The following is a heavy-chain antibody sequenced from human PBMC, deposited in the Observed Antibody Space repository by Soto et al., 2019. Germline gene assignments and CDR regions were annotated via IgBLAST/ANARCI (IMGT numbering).Heavy chain of an antibody. Sequence: QITLKESGPTLVKPTQTPTLTCTFSGFSLSTSGVGVAWIRQPPGKALEWLALIYWDDDKRYRPSLETRLTITKDPSKNQVVCTMTKMHSVDTATYYCAYLPCSGGSCYWFSYSGMDVWGQGATVSVSS. CDR2: IYWDDDK. J-gene: IGHJ6*01. CDR3: AYLPCSGGSCYWFSYSGMDV. D-gene: IGHD2-15*01. CDR1: GFSLSTSGVG. V-gene: IGHV2-5*02.